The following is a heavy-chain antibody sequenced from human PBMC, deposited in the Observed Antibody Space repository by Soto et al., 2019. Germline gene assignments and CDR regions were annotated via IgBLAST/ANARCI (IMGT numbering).Heavy chain of an antibody. V-gene: IGHV3-9*01. CDR3: VRAYCSSTNCPAAMFYFDY. Sequence: EVQLVESGGGLVQPGRSLRLSCAASGFTFDDYTMHWVRQAPGKGLEWVSGVTWNSGFTAYADSVKGRFTISRDNAKNSLYLQMISLRPEDTALYSCVRAYCSSTNCPAAMFYFDYWGQGALVTVSS. CDR2: VTWNSGFT. D-gene: IGHD2-2*01. CDR1: GFTFDDYT. J-gene: IGHJ4*02.